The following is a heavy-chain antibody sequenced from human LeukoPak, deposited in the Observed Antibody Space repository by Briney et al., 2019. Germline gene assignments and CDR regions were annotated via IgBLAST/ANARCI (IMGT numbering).Heavy chain of an antibody. D-gene: IGHD3-10*01. V-gene: IGHV4-38-2*01. CDR2: IYHSGST. CDR3: ARPAGYFGSDAFDI. Sequence: SETLSLTCAVSGYSISSGYYWGWIRQPPGKGLGWIGSIYHSGSTYYNPSLKSRVTISVVTSKNQFSLKLSSVTAADTAVYYCARPAGYFGSDAFDIWGQGTMVTVSS. J-gene: IGHJ3*02. CDR1: GYSISSGYY.